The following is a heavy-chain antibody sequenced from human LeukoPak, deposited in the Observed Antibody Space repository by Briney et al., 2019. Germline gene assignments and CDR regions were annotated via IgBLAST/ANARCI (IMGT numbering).Heavy chain of an antibody. CDR2: IYYSGST. V-gene: IGHV4-59*01. CDR3: ARVHHGDYGDSNFAY. D-gene: IGHD4-17*01. J-gene: IGHJ4*02. CDR1: GGSISSYY. Sequence: PSETLSLTCTVSGGSISSYYWSWIRQPPGKGLEWIGYIYYSGSTNYNPSLKSRVTISVDTSKNQFSLKLSSVTAADTGVYYCARVHHGDYGDSNFAYWGQGTLVTVSS.